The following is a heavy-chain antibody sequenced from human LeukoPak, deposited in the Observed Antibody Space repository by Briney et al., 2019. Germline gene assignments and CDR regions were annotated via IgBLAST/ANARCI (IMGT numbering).Heavy chain of an antibody. CDR2: ISNSGST. D-gene: IGHD1-1*01. CDR3: VRLQPNTGEWAFDI. V-gene: IGHV4-59*01. J-gene: IGHJ3*02. Sequence: PSETLSLTCTVSGGSISSYYWSWIRQPPGEGLEWIGYISNSGSTNYNPSLKSRVTISVDTSKNQLSLKLSSVTAADTAVYHCVRLQPNTGEWAFDIWGQGTMLSVSS. CDR1: GGSISSYY.